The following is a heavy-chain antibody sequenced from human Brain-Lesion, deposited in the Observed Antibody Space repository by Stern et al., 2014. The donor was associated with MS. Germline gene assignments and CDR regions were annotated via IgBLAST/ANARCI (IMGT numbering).Heavy chain of an antibody. Sequence: QVQLVQSGPGLVKPSGTLSLTCAVSGGSISSSNWWSWVRQSPGKGLEWIGESDHSGSTIYNPSLKSRVTVSVDKSKNRFPLNLSSVTAADTAVYFCARFPASRPHVFDSWGQGTLVTVSS. CDR2: SDHSGST. CDR3: ARFPASRPHVFDS. D-gene: IGHD6-13*01. V-gene: IGHV4-4*02. CDR1: GGSISSSNW. J-gene: IGHJ4*02.